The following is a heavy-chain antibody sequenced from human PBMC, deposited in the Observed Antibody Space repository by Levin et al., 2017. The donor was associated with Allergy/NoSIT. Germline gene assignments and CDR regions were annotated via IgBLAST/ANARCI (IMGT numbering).Heavy chain of an antibody. CDR2: IKSNTDGGTT. Sequence: SCAASGITFSNAWMSWARQAPGKGLEWVGRIKSNTDGGTTEYAAPVKGRFSISRDDSKNTLYLQMNSLKTEDTAIYFCTTYSSSWYYFDYWGQGTLVTVSS. J-gene: IGHJ4*02. CDR3: TTYSSSWYYFDY. CDR1: GITFSNAW. V-gene: IGHV3-15*01. D-gene: IGHD6-13*01.